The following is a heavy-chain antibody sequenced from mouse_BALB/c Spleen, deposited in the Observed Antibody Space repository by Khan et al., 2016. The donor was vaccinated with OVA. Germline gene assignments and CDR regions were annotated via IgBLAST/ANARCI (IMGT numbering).Heavy chain of an antibody. J-gene: IGHJ2*01. Sequence: EVKLEESGPGLVKPSQSLSLTCTVTGYSITSGYGWNWIRQFPGNKLEWMGYISYSGSTNHNPSLKSRISITRDTSKNQFFLQLNSVTTEDTATYYCARTARIKYWGPGTTLTVSS. D-gene: IGHD1-2*01. V-gene: IGHV3-2*02. CDR2: ISYSGST. CDR1: GYSITSGYG. CDR3: ARTARIKY.